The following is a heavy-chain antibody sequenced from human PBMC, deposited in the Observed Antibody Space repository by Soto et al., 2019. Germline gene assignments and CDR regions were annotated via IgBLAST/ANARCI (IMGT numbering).Heavy chain of an antibody. CDR2: IYYSGST. CDR3: ARDRNYYDSSSLDAFDI. V-gene: IGHV4-59*01. Sequence: SETLSLTCTVSGGSISSYCWSWIRQPPGKGLEWIGYIYYSGSTNYNPSLKSRVTISVDTSKNQFSLKLSSVTAADTAVYYCARDRNYYDSSSLDAFDIWGQGTMVTVSS. CDR1: GGSISSYC. J-gene: IGHJ3*02. D-gene: IGHD3-22*01.